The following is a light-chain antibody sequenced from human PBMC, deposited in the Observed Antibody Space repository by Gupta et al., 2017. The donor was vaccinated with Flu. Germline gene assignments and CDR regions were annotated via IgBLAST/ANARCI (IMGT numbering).Light chain of an antibody. J-gene: IGKJ3*01. V-gene: IGKV1-33*01. CDR1: QDISNY. CDR2: AAS. Sequence: DTQMTQSPSSLSASVGDRVTITCQATQDISNYLDWYQQKPGKAPKLLIFAASNLERGVPSRFSGSGSGTDFTFTISSLQPEDIATYYCQQDDNLPLTFGHGTKLDVK. CDR3: QQDDNLPLT.